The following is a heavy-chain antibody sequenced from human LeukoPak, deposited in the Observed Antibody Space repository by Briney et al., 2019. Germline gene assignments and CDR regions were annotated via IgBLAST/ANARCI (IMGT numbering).Heavy chain of an antibody. Sequence: GGSLRLSCAASGFTFSSYAMSWVRQAPGEGLEWVSAISGSGGSTYYADSVKGRFTISRDNSKNTLYLQMNSLRAEDTAVYYCAKFQYNYYDSSGYATLYYWGQGTLVTVSS. CDR2: ISGSGGST. D-gene: IGHD3-22*01. J-gene: IGHJ4*02. CDR1: GFTFSSYA. V-gene: IGHV3-23*01. CDR3: AKFQYNYYDSSGYATLYY.